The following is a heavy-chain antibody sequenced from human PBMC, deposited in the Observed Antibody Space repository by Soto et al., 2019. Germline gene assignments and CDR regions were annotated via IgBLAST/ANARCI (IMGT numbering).Heavy chain of an antibody. CDR2: ISYDGSNK. Sequence: GGSLRLSCAASGFTFSSYAMHWVRQAPGKGLEWVAVISYDGSNKYYADSVKGRFTVSRDNSKNTLYLQMNSLRAEDTAVYYCARDLNPSSGSLPALWGQGTLVTVSS. V-gene: IGHV3-30-3*01. D-gene: IGHD3-22*01. J-gene: IGHJ4*02. CDR3: ARDLNPSSGSLPAL. CDR1: GFTFSSYA.